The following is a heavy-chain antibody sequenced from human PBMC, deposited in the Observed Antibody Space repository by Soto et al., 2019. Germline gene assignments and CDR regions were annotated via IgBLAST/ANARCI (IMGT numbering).Heavy chain of an antibody. CDR1: GFTFSSYE. V-gene: IGHV3-48*03. CDR2: ISSSGSTI. Sequence: GGSLRLSCAASGFTFSSYEMNWVRQAPGKGLEWVSYISSSGSTIYYADSVKGRFTISRDNAKNSLYLQMNSLRAEDTAVYYCARAPIVVVAAHVYYYCGMDVWGQGTTVTVSS. J-gene: IGHJ6*02. CDR3: ARAPIVVVAAHVYYYCGMDV. D-gene: IGHD2-15*01.